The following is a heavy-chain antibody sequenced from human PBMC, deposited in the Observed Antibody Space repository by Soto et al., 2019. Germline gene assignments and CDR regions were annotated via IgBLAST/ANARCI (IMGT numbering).Heavy chain of an antibody. D-gene: IGHD3-10*01. CDR1: GVSVSSDNYY. V-gene: IGHV4-61*01. J-gene: IGHJ4*02. CDR2: IYYSGTT. Sequence: PSETLSLTYTVSGVSVSSDNYYWSWVRQPPGKGLEWLGYIYYSGTTNYSPSLKSRVTISVDTSKSQFSLKLSSVTAADTAMYYCARLPLLPIYGSFDSWGRGTLVTVSS. CDR3: ARLPLLPIYGSFDS.